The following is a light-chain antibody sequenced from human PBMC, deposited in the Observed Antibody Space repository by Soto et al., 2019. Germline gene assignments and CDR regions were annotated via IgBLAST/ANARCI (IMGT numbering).Light chain of an antibody. Sequence: QSALTQPASVSGSPGQSITISCTGTSSDVGGYNYVSWYQQHPGKAPKLMIYEVSNRPSGVSNRFSGSKSGNTASLTISGLQAEDEADYYCNSYTSSTTLVFGGGNKLTVL. CDR3: NSYTSSTTLV. V-gene: IGLV2-14*01. J-gene: IGLJ2*01. CDR2: EVS. CDR1: SSDVGGYNY.